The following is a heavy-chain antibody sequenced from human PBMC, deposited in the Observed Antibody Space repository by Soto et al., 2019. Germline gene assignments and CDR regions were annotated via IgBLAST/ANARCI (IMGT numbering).Heavy chain of an antibody. Sequence: SESLSLTCAVYCGSFSGYYWSWIRQPPGKGLEWIGEINHSGSTNYNPSLTSRDTISVDTAKNKFSLKLSSVTAADTAVHYCARGRGYDYDSTGYYYDNWFDPWGQGALVTVSS. CDR2: INHSGST. D-gene: IGHD3-22*01. J-gene: IGHJ5*02. CDR1: CGSFSGYY. V-gene: IGHV4-34*01. CDR3: ARGRGYDYDSTGYYYDNWFDP.